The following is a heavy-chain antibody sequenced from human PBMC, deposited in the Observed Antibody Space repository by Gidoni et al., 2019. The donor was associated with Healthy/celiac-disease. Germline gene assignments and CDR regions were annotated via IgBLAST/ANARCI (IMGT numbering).Heavy chain of an antibody. V-gene: IGHV3-9*01. CDR3: AKDLLRSSSSEGGRYYYYGMDV. CDR1: GFTFDDYA. J-gene: IGHJ6*02. CDR2: ISWNSGSI. D-gene: IGHD6-13*01. Sequence: EVQLVESGGGLVQPGRSLRLSCAASGFTFDDYAMHWVRQDPGKGLGWVSGISWNSGSIGYADSVKGRFTIARDNAKNSLYLQMNRLRAEDTALYYCAKDLLRSSSSEGGRYYYYGMDVWGQGTTVTVSS.